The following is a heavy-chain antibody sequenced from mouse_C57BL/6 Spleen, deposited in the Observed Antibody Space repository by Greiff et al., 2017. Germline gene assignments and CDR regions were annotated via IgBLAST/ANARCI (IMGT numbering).Heavy chain of an antibody. Sequence: EVKLVESGGGLVKPGGSLKLSCAASGFTFSDYGMHWVRQAPEKGLEWVAYISSGSSTIYYADTVKGRFTISRDNAKNTLFMQMTGLRSEDTAMYYCARDDYPDYWGKGTTLTVSS. CDR3: ARDDYPDY. J-gene: IGHJ2*01. D-gene: IGHD2-4*01. CDR2: ISSGSSTI. V-gene: IGHV5-17*01. CDR1: GFTFSDYG.